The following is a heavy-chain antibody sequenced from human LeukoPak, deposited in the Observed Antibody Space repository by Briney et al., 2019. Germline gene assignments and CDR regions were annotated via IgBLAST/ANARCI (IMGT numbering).Heavy chain of an antibody. D-gene: IGHD3-16*01. J-gene: IGHJ4*02. CDR1: GFSFSTYA. CDR3: AKHYAKGDFFDH. Sequence: QSGGSLRLSCAASGFSFSTYAMSWVRQAPGKGLAWVSGISASGGSTYYADSVKGRFTISRDNSKNTLFLQMNSLRAEDTALYYCAKHYAKGDFFDHWGQGSLVTVSS. V-gene: IGHV3-23*01. CDR2: ISASGGST.